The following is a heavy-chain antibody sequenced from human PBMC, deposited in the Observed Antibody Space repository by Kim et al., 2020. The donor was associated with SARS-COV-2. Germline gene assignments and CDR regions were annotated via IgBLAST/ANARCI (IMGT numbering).Heavy chain of an antibody. J-gene: IGHJ6*02. CDR2: IYYSGST. Sequence: SETLSFTCTVSGGSISSYYWSWIRQPPGKGLEWIGYIYYSGSTNYNPSLKSRVTISVDTSKNQFSLKLSSVTAADTAVYYCARDGGTSSTGDYGMDVWGQGTTVTVSS. V-gene: IGHV4-59*01. D-gene: IGHD2-2*01. CDR1: GGSISSYY. CDR3: ARDGGTSSTGDYGMDV.